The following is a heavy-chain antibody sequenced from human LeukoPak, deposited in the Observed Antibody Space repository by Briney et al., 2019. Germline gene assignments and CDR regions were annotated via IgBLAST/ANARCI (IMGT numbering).Heavy chain of an antibody. V-gene: IGHV4-34*01. CDR3: ARGKGVYYYYMDV. CDR2: INHSGST. CDR1: GGSFSGYY. Sequence: KPSQTLSLTCAVYGGSFSGYYWSWLRQPPGKGLEWLGEINHSGSTNYNPSLKSRVTISVDTSKNQFSLKLSSVTAADTAVYYCARGKGVYYYYMDVWGKGTTVTVSS. D-gene: IGHD3-10*01. J-gene: IGHJ6*03.